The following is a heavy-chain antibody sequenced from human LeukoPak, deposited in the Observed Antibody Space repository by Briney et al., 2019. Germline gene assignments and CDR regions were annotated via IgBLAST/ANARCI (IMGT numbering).Heavy chain of an antibody. Sequence: GRSLRPSCAASGFTFSNYGMHWVRQAPGKGLDWVAVISFDGSDKRYPDSVKGRFSISRDNSKNTLDLQMNSLRVEDTGVYYCAKDLREYSSVGGLIDYWGQGILVTVSS. CDR2: ISFDGSDK. CDR1: GFTFSNYG. V-gene: IGHV3-30*18. CDR3: AKDLREYSSVGGLIDY. J-gene: IGHJ4*02. D-gene: IGHD5-18*01.